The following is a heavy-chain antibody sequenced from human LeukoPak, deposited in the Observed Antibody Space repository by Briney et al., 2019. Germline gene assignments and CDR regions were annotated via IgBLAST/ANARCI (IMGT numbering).Heavy chain of an antibody. CDR3: AGGNFYDSRGHPYHFHF. Sequence: SETLSLTCTVSGVSISSYYWSWIRQPPGKGLEWIGYIYYSENTNYNSSLKSRVTISEDTSKNQFSLKLTSVAAADTAVYYCAGGNFYDSRGHPYHFHFWGQGTLVSVSS. J-gene: IGHJ4*02. CDR1: GVSISSYY. V-gene: IGHV4-59*01. CDR2: IYYSENT. D-gene: IGHD3-22*01.